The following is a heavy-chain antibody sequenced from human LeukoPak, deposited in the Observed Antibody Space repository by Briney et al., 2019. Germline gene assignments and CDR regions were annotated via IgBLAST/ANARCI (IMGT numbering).Heavy chain of an antibody. CDR3: ATMTSLNSFFF. Sequence: GGSLRLSCAASGFTFSSYAMSWVRQAPGKGLEWMGRIDPSDSYINYSPSFQGHVTILVDKSISTAYLQWSSLKASDTAMYYCATMTSLNSFFFWGQGTLVTVSS. J-gene: IGHJ4*02. CDR1: GFTFSSYA. V-gene: IGHV5-10-1*01. D-gene: IGHD2/OR15-2a*01. CDR2: IDPSDSYI.